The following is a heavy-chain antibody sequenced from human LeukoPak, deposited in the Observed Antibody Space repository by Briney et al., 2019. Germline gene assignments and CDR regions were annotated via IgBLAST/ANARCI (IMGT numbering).Heavy chain of an antibody. CDR2: IYHSGTT. D-gene: IGHD4-23*01. CDR1: GYSISSGYY. CDR3: ARPSTVVTRTGWFDP. V-gene: IGHV4-38-2*02. Sequence: PSETLSLTCTVSGYSISSGYYWDWIRQPPGKGLEWIGSIYHSGTTYYNPSLKSRVTISVDTSKNQFSLKLSSVTAADTAVYYCARPSTVVTRTGWFDPWGQGTLVTVSS. J-gene: IGHJ5*02.